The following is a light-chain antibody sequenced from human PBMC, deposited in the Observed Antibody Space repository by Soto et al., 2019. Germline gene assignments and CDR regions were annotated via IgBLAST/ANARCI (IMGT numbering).Light chain of an antibody. Sequence: QLVLTQPPSVSGAPGERVTISCTWTSSNIGAGYDVHWYQKGLNTAPKLVMSAFTDRPSGVPDRFSGSKSGNMASLTISGLQAEDEADYYCCAFTSAGTWVFGGGTKVTVL. J-gene: IGLJ3*02. CDR3: CAFTSAGTWV. V-gene: IGLV1-40*01. CDR1: SSNIGAGYD. CDR2: AFT.